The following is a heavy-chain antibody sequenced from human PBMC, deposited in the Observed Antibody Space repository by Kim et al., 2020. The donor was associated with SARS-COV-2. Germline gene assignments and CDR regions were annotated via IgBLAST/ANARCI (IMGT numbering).Heavy chain of an antibody. CDR2: ISYDGSNK. Sequence: GGSLRLSCAASGFTFSSYGMHWVRQAPGKGLEWVAVISYDGSNKYYADSVKGRFTISRDNSKNTLYLQMNSLRAEDTAVYYCAKDTGGWELLEAFDYWGQGTLVTVSS. V-gene: IGHV3-30*18. D-gene: IGHD1-26*01. J-gene: IGHJ4*02. CDR3: AKDTGGWELLEAFDY. CDR1: GFTFSSYG.